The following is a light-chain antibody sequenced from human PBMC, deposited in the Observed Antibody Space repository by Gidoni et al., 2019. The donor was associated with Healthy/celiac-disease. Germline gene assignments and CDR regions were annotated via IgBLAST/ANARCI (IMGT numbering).Light chain of an antibody. Sequence: DIQMTPSPSSLSASVGDRVTITCRARQVISDYLAWYQQKPGNVPKLLIYAASTLQSGVPSRFSGSGSGTDFTLTISSLQPEDVANYYCQKYNSAPLTFGGGTKVEIK. CDR3: QKYNSAPLT. J-gene: IGKJ4*01. V-gene: IGKV1-27*01. CDR1: QVISDY. CDR2: AAS.